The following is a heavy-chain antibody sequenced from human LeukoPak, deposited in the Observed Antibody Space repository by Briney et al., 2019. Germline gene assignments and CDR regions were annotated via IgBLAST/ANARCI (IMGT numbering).Heavy chain of an antibody. V-gene: IGHV1-2*02. CDR3: ARVTPLVSAFDI. J-gene: IGHJ3*02. D-gene: IGHD1-14*01. CDR1: GYTFTGYY. Sequence: ASVKVSCKASGYTFTGYYMHWVRQAPGQGLEWMGWINPNSGGTNYAQKFQGRVTMTRDTSISTAYMELRSLRSDDTAVYYCARVTPLVSAFDIWGQGTMVTVSS. CDR2: INPNSGGT.